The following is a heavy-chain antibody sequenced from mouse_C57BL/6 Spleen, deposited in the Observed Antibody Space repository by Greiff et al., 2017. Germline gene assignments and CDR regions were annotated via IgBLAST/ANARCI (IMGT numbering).Heavy chain of an antibody. J-gene: IGHJ3*01. CDR3: TTPWFAY. Sequence: EVQLQQSGAALVRPGASVTLSCTASGFNIKDVYMHWVKQSPDPGLEWIGWIDPENGDNEYASKFQGKATIVADTSSTPAYLQLSSLTAEDTAVYYCTTPWFAYWGQGTLVTVSA. CDR2: IDPENGDN. CDR1: GFNIKDVY. V-gene: IGHV14-4*01.